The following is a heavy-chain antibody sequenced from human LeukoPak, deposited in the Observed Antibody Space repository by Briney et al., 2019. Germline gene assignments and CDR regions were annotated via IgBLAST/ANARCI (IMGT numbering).Heavy chain of an antibody. D-gene: IGHD2-8*02. CDR1: GFTFDDYT. CDR3: AKDRGPLAVYEPLDY. J-gene: IGHJ4*02. CDR2: ISWDGDST. Sequence: GGSLRLSCEASGFTFDDYTMHWVRQAPGKGLEWVSLISWDGDSTDYAESVKGRFTVSRDNRENSLYLQLSSLRPEDTSLYYCAKDRGPLAVYEPLDYWGQGTLVTVSS. V-gene: IGHV3-43*01.